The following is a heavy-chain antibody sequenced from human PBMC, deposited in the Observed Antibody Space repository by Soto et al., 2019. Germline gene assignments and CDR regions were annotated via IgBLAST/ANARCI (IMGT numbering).Heavy chain of an antibody. CDR1: GGSISSYY. CDR3: ARNGGWPPEALEYLQP. V-gene: IGHV4-59*01. CDR2: IFYRGST. J-gene: IGHJ1*01. D-gene: IGHD6-19*01. Sequence: PSETLSLTCTVSGGSISSYYWSWIRQPPGKGLEWIGYIFYRGSTNYNPSLKSRATISVDMSKNQFSLKLNSVTAADTAVYYCARNGGWPPEALEYLQPWGQGTLVTLSS.